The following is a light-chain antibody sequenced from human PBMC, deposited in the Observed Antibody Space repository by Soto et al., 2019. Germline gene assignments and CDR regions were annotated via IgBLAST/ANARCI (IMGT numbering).Light chain of an antibody. CDR2: DAS. J-gene: IGKJ2*01. CDR1: QDISNY. V-gene: IGKV1-33*01. Sequence: DIQMTQSPSSLSASVGDRVTITCQASQDISNYLNWYQQKPGKAPKLLIYDASNLETEVPSRFSGSGSGTDFTFTISSLQPEDIATYYCQQYDNLLRITFGQGTKLEIK. CDR3: QQYDNLLRIT.